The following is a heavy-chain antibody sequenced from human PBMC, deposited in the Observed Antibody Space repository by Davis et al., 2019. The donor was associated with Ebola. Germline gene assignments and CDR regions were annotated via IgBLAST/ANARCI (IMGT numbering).Heavy chain of an antibody. Sequence: ASVKVSCKASGYTFTSYALNWVRQAPVQGLEWLGWIDTNTGNPTYAQGFTGRFVFSLDTSVSTAYLQISSLKADDTAVYFCAREAPTVPFDYWGQGILVTVSS. V-gene: IGHV7-4-1*02. J-gene: IGHJ4*02. CDR1: GYTFTSYA. D-gene: IGHD6-6*01. CDR2: IDTNTGNP. CDR3: AREAPTVPFDY.